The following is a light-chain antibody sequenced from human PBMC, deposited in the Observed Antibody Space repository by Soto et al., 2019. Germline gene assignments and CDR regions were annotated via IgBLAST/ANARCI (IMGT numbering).Light chain of an antibody. CDR3: SSYTSNSTHVV. V-gene: IGLV2-14*01. CDR1: SSDVGGYNY. Sequence: QSALTQPASVSGSPGQSITVSCTGTSSDVGGYNYVCWFQQHPGKAPKLMIYDVGNRPSGVSNRFSGSKSGNTASLTISGHQAEDEADYYCSSYTSNSTHVVFGGGTKLTVL. CDR2: DVG. J-gene: IGLJ2*01.